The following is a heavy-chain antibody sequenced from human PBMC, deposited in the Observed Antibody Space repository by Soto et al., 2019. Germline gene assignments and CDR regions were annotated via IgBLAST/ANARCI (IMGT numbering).Heavy chain of an antibody. D-gene: IGHD6-13*01. CDR3: ARLDQHALVAAGQFDP. CDR1: GGSISSNNW. Sequence: QVQLQESGPGLVKPSGTLSLSCVVSGGSISSNNWWNWVRQPPGKGLEWIGEVYHSGSTHYNPSLKSRVTISVDKSKNQFSLKLTSVTAADTAVYYCARLDQHALVAAGQFDPWGQGTLVTVSS. J-gene: IGHJ5*02. V-gene: IGHV4-4*02. CDR2: VYHSGST.